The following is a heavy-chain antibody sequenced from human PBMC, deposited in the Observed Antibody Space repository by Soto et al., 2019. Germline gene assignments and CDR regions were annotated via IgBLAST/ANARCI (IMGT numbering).Heavy chain of an antibody. CDR3: AHSPCSGGTCYLFDH. CDR1: GFSLTTSGVG. CDR2: IYWDGIE. J-gene: IGHJ4*02. Sequence: QITLKESGPTLVKPTQTLTLTCTVSGFSLTTSGVGVGWIRQPPGKAPEWLALIYWDGIERYSPSLRSRLTITMDPSKNQVVLTMTTMDPVDTATYYCAHSPCSGGTCYLFDHWGQGTPVIVSS. V-gene: IGHV2-5*02. D-gene: IGHD2-15*01.